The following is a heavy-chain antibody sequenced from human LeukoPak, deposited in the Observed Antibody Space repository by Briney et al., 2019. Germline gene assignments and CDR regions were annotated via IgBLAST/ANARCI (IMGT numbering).Heavy chain of an antibody. CDR1: GCSISSYY. V-gene: IGHV4-59*01. Sequence: PSETLSLTCTVSGCSISSYYWSWIRQPPGKGLEWIGYIYYSGSTNYNPSLKSRVTISVDTSKNQFSLKLSSVTAADTAVYYCARAVEYCSSSFDYWGQGTLVTVSS. J-gene: IGHJ4*02. CDR2: IYYSGST. D-gene: IGHD6-6*01. CDR3: ARAVEYCSSSFDY.